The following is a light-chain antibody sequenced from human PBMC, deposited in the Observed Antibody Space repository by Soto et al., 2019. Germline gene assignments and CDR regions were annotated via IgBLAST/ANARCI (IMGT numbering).Light chain of an antibody. V-gene: IGKV3-15*01. Sequence: EIVLTQSPATLSLSAGERATLSCRAGQRVSSKLAWYQQKPGQAPRLLIYGASTRATGIPARFSGSGSGTEFTLTISSLQSEDFAVYYCQQYNNWPPNTFGQGTKVDI. CDR2: GAS. J-gene: IGKJ1*01. CDR3: QQYNNWPPNT. CDR1: QRVSSK.